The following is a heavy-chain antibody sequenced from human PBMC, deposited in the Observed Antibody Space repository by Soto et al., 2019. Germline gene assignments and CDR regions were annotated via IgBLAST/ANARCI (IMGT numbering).Heavy chain of an antibody. J-gene: IGHJ4*02. V-gene: IGHV3-23*01. CDR1: GFTFSSYA. D-gene: IGHD2-15*01. CDR3: AKDMRRPEEVIVVVVAAIRHFDY. CDR2: ISGSGGST. Sequence: EVQLLESGGGLVQPGGSLRLSCAASGFTFSSYAMSWVRQAPGKGLEWVSAISGSGGSTYYADSVKGRFTISRDNSKNTVYLQMNSLRAEDTAVYYCAKDMRRPEEVIVVVVAAIRHFDYWVQGTLVTVSS.